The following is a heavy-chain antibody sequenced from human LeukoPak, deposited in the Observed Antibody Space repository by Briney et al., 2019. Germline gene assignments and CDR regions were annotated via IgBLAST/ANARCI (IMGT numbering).Heavy chain of an antibody. V-gene: IGHV1-8*03. CDR3: ARGPGSSWLDY. D-gene: IGHD6-13*01. CDR1: GYTFTSYD. J-gene: IGHJ4*02. CDR2: MNPNSGNT. Sequence: ASVEVSCKASGYTFTSYDINWVRQATGQRLEWMGWMNPNSGNTGYAQKFQGRVTITRNTSISTAYMELSSLRSEDTAVYYCARGPGSSWLDYWGQGTLVTVSS.